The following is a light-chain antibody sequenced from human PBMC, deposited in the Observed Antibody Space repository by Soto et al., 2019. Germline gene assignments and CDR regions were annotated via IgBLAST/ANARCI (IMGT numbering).Light chain of an antibody. CDR2: AAS. J-gene: IGKJ3*01. CDR3: QESYSTPSVT. V-gene: IGKV1-39*01. CDR1: QSISSS. Sequence: DIQMTQSPSSLSASVGDRVTITRRASQSISSSFNWYQQKPGKAPKLLIYAASSLQSGVPSRFSGSGSGTDFTLTISSLQPEDFATYYCQESYSTPSVTFGPGTKVDIK.